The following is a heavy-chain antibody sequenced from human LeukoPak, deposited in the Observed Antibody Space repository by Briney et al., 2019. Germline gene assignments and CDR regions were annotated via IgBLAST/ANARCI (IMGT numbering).Heavy chain of an antibody. J-gene: IGHJ4*02. V-gene: IGHV4-30-4*08. CDR2: IYYRGST. Sequence: LRLSCAASGFTVSSNYMSWIRQPPGKGLEWIGYIYYRGSTYYNPSLKSRVTISVDTSKNQISLKLSSVTAADTAVYYCASFYQAYYFDYWGQGTLVTVSS. D-gene: IGHD2-21*01. CDR3: ASFYQAYYFDY. CDR1: GFTVSSNY.